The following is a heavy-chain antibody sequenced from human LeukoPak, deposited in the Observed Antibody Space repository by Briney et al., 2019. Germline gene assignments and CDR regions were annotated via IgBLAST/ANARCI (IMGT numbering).Heavy chain of an antibody. CDR2: IYSGGST. Sequence: GGSLRLSCAASGFTVSSNYMSWVRQAPGKGLEWVSVIYSGGSTYYADSVKGRFTISRDNSKNTLYLQMNSLRAEDTAVYYCVNSGYYFSDAFDIWGQGTMVTVSS. D-gene: IGHD3-22*01. V-gene: IGHV3-66*01. J-gene: IGHJ3*02. CDR3: VNSGYYFSDAFDI. CDR1: GFTVSSNY.